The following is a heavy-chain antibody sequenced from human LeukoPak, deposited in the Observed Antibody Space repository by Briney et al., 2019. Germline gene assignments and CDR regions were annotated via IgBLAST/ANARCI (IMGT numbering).Heavy chain of an antibody. CDR2: ISGSGGST. CDR1: GFTFSSYA. V-gene: IGHV3-23*01. Sequence: GGSLRLSCAASGFTFSSYAMSWVRQAPGKGLEWVSAISGSGGSTYYADSVKGRFTISRDNSKNTLYLQMNSLRAEDTALYYCAKGYYDSSGYGSDYWGQGTLVTVSS. J-gene: IGHJ4*02. CDR3: AKGYYDSSGYGSDY. D-gene: IGHD3-22*01.